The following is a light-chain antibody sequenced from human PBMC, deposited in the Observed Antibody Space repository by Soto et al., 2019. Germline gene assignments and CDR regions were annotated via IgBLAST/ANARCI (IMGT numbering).Light chain of an antibody. CDR2: YDD. Sequence: QSALTQPASVSEAPRQRVSISCSGTSSNIGTHAVNWYQQLPATAPKLLIYYDDLLRSGVYDRFSGSKSVATASLAIRGVQSEEEADYYCAAWDDRRNGYVFGTGTKLTVL. J-gene: IGLJ1*01. CDR1: SSNIGTHA. CDR3: AAWDDRRNGYV. V-gene: IGLV1-36*01.